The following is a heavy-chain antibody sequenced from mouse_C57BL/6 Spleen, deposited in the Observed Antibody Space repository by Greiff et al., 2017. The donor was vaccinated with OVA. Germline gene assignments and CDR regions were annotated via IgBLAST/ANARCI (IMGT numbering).Heavy chain of an antibody. D-gene: IGHD2-3*01. CDR2: ISNLAYSI. J-gene: IGHJ4*01. CDR3: ARRYDGYYAMDY. V-gene: IGHV5-15*01. Sequence: EVQLVESGGGLVQPGGSLKLSCAASGFTFSDYGMAWVRQAPRKGPEWVAFISNLAYSIYYADTVTGRFTISRENAKNTLYLEMSSLRSEDTAMYYCARRYDGYYAMDYWGQGTSVTVSS. CDR1: GFTFSDYG.